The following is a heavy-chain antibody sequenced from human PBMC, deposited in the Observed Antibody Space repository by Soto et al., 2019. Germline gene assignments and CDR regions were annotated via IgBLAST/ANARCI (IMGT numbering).Heavy chain of an antibody. D-gene: IGHD2-2*01. Sequence: GGSVQVYFKASGGTFSSYAISWVRQAPGQGLEWVGGIIPIFGTANYAQKFQGRVTITADESTSTAYMELSSLRSEDTAVYYCAGDVGEYKLLEIRDYYYYGMDVWGQGTTVTVSS. CDR2: IIPIFGTA. CDR1: GGTFSSYA. J-gene: IGHJ6*01. CDR3: AGDVGEYKLLEIRDYYYYGMDV. V-gene: IGHV1-69*13.